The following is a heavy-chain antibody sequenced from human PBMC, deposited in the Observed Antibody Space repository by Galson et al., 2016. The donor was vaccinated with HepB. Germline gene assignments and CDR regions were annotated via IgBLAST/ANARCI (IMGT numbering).Heavy chain of an antibody. Sequence: SLRLSCAASGFTFSSYAMTWVRQAPGKGLEWVSAGYGGGCGPHYDDRVKGRFTMSRDISRNTLYLQMNSLRAEDTAVYYCARCERYGSGWYGKNDYWGQGTLVTVSS. CDR3: ARCERYGSGWYGKNDY. J-gene: IGHJ4*02. CDR2: GYGGGCGP. D-gene: IGHD6-13*01. V-gene: IGHV3-23*01. CDR1: GFTFSSYA.